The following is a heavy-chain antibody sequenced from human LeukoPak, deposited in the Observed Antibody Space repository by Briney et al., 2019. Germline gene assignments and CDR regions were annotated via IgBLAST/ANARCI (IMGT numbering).Heavy chain of an antibody. CDR1: GGSISSYY. Sequence: PSETLSLTCTVSGGSISSYYWSWIRQPPGKGLEWIGYIYYSGSTNYNPSLESQVTISIDTSKNQFSLKLSSVAAADTAVYYCARGGSSGWVDCWGQGTLVTVSS. CDR2: IYYSGST. V-gene: IGHV4-59*01. D-gene: IGHD6-19*01. J-gene: IGHJ4*02. CDR3: ARGGSSGWVDC.